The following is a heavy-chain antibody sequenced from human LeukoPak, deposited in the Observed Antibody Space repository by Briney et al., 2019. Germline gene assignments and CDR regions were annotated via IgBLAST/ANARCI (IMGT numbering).Heavy chain of an antibody. V-gene: IGHV3-23*01. CDR3: ARENNFGSGMDV. J-gene: IGHJ6*02. D-gene: IGHD3-10*01. CDR1: GFTFSSYA. Sequence: GGSLRLSCTASGFTFSSYAMSWVRQAPGKGLEWVSAISGSGGSTYYADSVKGRFTISRDNSKNTLYLQMNSLRAEDTAVYYCARENNFGSGMDVWGQGTTVTVSS. CDR2: ISGSGGST.